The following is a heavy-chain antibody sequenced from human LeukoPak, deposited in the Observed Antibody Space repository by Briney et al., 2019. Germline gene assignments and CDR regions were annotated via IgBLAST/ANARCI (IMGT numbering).Heavy chain of an antibody. D-gene: IGHD4-11*01. CDR1: DYTFTSYG. CDR3: ARVMTTVTTNWFDP. CDR2: ISAYNGNT. V-gene: IGHV1-18*01. Sequence: ASAKVSCKASDYTFTSYGISWVRQAPGQGLEWMGWISAYNGNTNYAQKLQGRVTMTTDTSTSTAYMELRSLRSDDTAVYYCARVMTTVTTNWFDPWGQGTLVTVSS. J-gene: IGHJ5*02.